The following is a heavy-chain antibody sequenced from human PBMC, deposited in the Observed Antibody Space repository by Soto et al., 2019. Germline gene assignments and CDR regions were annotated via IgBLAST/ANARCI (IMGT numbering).Heavy chain of an antibody. V-gene: IGHV4-59*01. CDR2: IYYSGST. CDR1: GGSISSYY. D-gene: IGHD1-20*01. J-gene: IGHJ5*02. CDR3: ARAKRSRYNWNDSWFDP. Sequence: SETLSLTCTVSGGSISSYYWSWIRQPPGKGLEWIGYIYYSGSTNYNPSLKSRVTISVDTSKNQFSLKLSSVTAADTAVYYCARAKRSRYNWNDSWFDPWGQGTLVTVSS.